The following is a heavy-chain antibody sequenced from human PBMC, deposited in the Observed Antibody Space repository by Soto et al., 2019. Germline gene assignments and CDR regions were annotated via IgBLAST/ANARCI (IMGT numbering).Heavy chain of an antibody. CDR2: IIPIFGTA. Sequence: SVKGSFKASGGPFSSYAISLVRQAPGQGLEWMTGIIPIFGTANYAQKFQGRVTITADESTSTAYMELSSLRSEETAVYYCARDFFVVVTAAKEADYYYYGMDVWGQGTTVTVSS. J-gene: IGHJ6*01. CDR1: GGPFSSYA. D-gene: IGHD2-2*01. V-gene: IGHV1-69*13. CDR3: ARDFFVVVTAAKEADYYYYGMDV.